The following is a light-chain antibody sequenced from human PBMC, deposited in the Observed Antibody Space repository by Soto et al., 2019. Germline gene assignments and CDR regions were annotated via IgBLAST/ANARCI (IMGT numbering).Light chain of an antibody. CDR3: GSWDASLSAGV. Sequence: QSVLTQPPSVSAAPGQKVTISCSGSSSNIESNPESWYRHLPGTVPKLLIYNDEKRPSGIPDRFSGSKSGTSATLGITGLQTGDEADYYCGSWDASLSAGVFGGGTKLTVL. CDR2: NDE. V-gene: IGLV1-51*01. J-gene: IGLJ2*01. CDR1: SSNIESNP.